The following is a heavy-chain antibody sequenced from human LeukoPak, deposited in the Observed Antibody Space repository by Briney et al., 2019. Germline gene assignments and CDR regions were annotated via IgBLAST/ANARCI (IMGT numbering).Heavy chain of an antibody. J-gene: IGHJ4*02. CDR1: GGSISSYY. D-gene: IGHD4-23*01. Sequence: SETLSLTCTVSGGSISSYYWGWIRQPPGKGLEWIGSIYYSGSTYCNPSLKSRVTISVDTSKSQFSLNLSSVTAADTAVYYCARVTTVLTVDYWGQGTLVTVSS. CDR2: IYYSGST. V-gene: IGHV4-39*07. CDR3: ARVTTVLTVDY.